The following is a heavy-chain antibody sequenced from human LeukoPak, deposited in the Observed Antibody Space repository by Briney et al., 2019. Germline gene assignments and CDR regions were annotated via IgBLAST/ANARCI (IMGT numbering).Heavy chain of an antibody. V-gene: IGHV3-23*01. Sequence: GGSLRLSCAASGFTFSSYAMSWVRQAPGKGLEWVSAFSGSGGSTYYADSVKGRFTISRDNSKNTLFLQMNSLRAEDTAVYHCAKDRCSSTSCYLFDYWGQGTLVTVSS. CDR2: FSGSGGST. D-gene: IGHD2-2*01. CDR1: GFTFSSYA. CDR3: AKDRCSSTSCYLFDY. J-gene: IGHJ4*02.